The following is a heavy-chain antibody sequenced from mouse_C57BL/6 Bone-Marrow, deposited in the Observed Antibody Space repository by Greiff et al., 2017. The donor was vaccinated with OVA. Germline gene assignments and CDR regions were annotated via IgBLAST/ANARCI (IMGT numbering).Heavy chain of an antibody. CDR1: GFTFSSYA. CDR3: AREGYGSSRDY. CDR2: ISDGGSYT. D-gene: IGHD1-1*01. J-gene: IGHJ2*01. V-gene: IGHV5-4*01. Sequence: EVQLQQSGGGLVKPGGSLKLSCAASGFTFSSYAMSWVRQTPEKRLEWVATISDGGSYTYYPDNVKGRFTISRDNAKNNLYLQMSHLKSEDTAMYYCAREGYGSSRDYWGQGTTLTVSS.